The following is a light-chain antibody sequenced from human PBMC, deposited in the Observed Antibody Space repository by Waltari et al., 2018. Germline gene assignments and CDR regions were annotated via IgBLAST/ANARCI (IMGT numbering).Light chain of an antibody. Sequence: DIQMTQSPSSLSASVGDRVTITCRASQGISNSLAWYQQKPGKAPKLLLYAASRLESGVPSRFSGSGSVTDYTLTISSLQPEDFATYYCQQYYSTPPLTFGGGTKVEIK. CDR1: QGISNS. CDR3: QQYYSTPPLT. J-gene: IGKJ4*01. V-gene: IGKV1-NL1*01. CDR2: AAS.